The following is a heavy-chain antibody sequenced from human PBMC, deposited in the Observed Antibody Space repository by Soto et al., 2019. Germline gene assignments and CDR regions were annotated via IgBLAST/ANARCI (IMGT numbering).Heavy chain of an antibody. CDR3: ASAQRAVN. V-gene: IGHV3-30*03. J-gene: IGHJ4*02. CDR1: GFTFSSYG. CDR2: ISYDGSNK. D-gene: IGHD3-10*01. Sequence: GSLRLSCAASGFTFSSYGMHWVRQAPGKGLEWVAVISYDGSNKYYADSVKGRFTISRDNSKNTLYLQMNSLRAEDTAVYYCASAQRAVNWGQGTLVTVSS.